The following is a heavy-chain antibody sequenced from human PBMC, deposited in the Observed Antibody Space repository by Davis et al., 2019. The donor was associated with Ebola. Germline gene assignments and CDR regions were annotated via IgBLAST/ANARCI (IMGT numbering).Heavy chain of an antibody. CDR2: INSDGSST. V-gene: IGHV3-74*01. J-gene: IGHJ4*02. Sequence: GESLKISCAASGFTFSSYWMHWVRQAPGKGLVWVSRINSDGSSTSYADSVKGRFTISRDNARNTLYLQMNSLRAEDTAVYYCARDSYSSSWYYFDYWGQGTLVTVSS. CDR1: GFTFSSYW. CDR3: ARDSYSSSWYYFDY. D-gene: IGHD6-13*01.